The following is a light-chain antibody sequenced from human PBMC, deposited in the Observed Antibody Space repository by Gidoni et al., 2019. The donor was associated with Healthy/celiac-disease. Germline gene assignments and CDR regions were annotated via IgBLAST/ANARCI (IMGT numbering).Light chain of an antibody. Sequence: ELVLTQSPDSQSVTPMEEVTITCRASQNIGSSLHWYQQKPDQSPKLLIKYASQSFSGVPSRFRGSGSGTDFTLTINSLEAEDAATYYCHQSSNLPYTFGQGTKLGI. CDR2: YAS. J-gene: IGKJ2*01. CDR1: QNIGSS. CDR3: HQSSNLPYT. V-gene: IGKV6-21*01.